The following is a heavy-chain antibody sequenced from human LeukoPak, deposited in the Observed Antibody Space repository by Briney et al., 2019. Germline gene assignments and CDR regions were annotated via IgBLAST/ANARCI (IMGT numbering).Heavy chain of an antibody. V-gene: IGHV3-48*04. D-gene: IGHD3-10*01. Sequence: GGSLRLSCAASGFTFSSYSMNWVRQAPGKGLEWVSYISSSSSTIYYADSVKGRFTISRDNAKNSLYLQMNSLRAEDTAVYYCARVGGHFGFRSGSSTNWFDPWGQGTLVTVSS. J-gene: IGHJ5*02. CDR3: ARVGGHFGFRSGSSTNWFDP. CDR1: GFTFSSYS. CDR2: ISSSSSTI.